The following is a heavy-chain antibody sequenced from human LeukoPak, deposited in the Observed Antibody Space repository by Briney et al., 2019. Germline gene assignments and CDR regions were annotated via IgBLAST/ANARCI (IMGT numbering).Heavy chain of an antibody. CDR1: GFTFSDYY. V-gene: IGHV3-11*04. CDR2: ISSSGSTI. Sequence: GSLRLSCAASGFTFSDYYMSWIRQAPGKGLEWVSYISSSGSTIYYADSVKGRFTISRDNAKNSLYLQMNSLRAEDTAVYYCARYSRFLEWFFGTGSDYWGQGTLVTVSS. D-gene: IGHD3-3*01. CDR3: ARYSRFLEWFFGTGSDY. J-gene: IGHJ4*02.